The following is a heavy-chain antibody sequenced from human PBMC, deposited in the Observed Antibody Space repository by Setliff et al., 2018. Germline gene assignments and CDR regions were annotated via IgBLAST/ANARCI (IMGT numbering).Heavy chain of an antibody. CDR3: ARSRDGGNSSGYSGAFDI. Sequence: ASVKVSCKVRDRVSEGYYMHWVRQAPGQGLEWMGWINPNSGGTNYAQKFQGWVTMTRDTSISTAYMELSRLRSDDTAVYYCARSRDGGNSSGYSGAFDIWGQGTMVTVSS. J-gene: IGHJ3*02. CDR2: INPNSGGT. D-gene: IGHD3-22*01. V-gene: IGHV1-2*04. CDR1: DRVSEGYY.